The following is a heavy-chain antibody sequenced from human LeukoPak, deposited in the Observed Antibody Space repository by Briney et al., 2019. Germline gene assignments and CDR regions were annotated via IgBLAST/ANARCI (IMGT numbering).Heavy chain of an antibody. V-gene: IGHV4-34*01. CDR3: ARGGRVVVVAATHRAFDP. Sequence: PSETLSLTCAVYGGSFSGYYWSWIRQPPGKGLEWIGEINHSGSTNYNPSLKSRVTISVDTSKNQFSLKLSSVTAADTAVYYCARGGRVVVVAATHRAFDPWGQGTLVTVSS. J-gene: IGHJ5*02. CDR2: INHSGST. CDR1: GGSFSGYY. D-gene: IGHD2-15*01.